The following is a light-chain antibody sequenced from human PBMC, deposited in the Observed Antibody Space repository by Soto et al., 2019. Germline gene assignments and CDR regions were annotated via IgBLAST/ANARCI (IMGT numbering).Light chain of an antibody. V-gene: IGKV1-5*01. CDR1: QNISVW. J-gene: IGKJ2*01. CDR2: DAS. CDR3: QYYGGSPYT. Sequence: DIQMTQSPSTLSASVGDGVTITCRASQNISVWLAWYQQRPGKAPKFLIYDASSLETGVPSRFSGSGSGTEFTLTIRSLQPDDFAVYYCQYYGGSPYTFGQGTKIEI.